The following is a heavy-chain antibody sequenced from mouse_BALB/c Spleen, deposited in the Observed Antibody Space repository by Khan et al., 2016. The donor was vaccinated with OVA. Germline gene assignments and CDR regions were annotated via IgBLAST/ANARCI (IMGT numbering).Heavy chain of an antibody. CDR1: GFTFSNYW. J-gene: IGHJ2*01. V-gene: IGHV1-9*01. CDR2: ILPGSGDT. D-gene: IGHD1-1*01. Sequence: QMQLEESGAELMKPGASVKISCKATGFTFSNYWIEWVKQRPGHGLEWIGQILPGSGDTNYNEKFEGKATFTADTSSNTAYMQLSSLTSEVSAVYYCALYGSRGDYWGQGTTLTVSS. CDR3: ALYGSRGDY.